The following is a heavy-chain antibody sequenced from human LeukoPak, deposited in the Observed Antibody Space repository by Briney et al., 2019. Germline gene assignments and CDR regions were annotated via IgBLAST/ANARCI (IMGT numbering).Heavy chain of an antibody. CDR2: IYYSGST. CDR3: ARDFGDGATAFDS. D-gene: IGHD3-3*01. CDR1: GGSISSGGYD. V-gene: IGHV4-31*03. Sequence: SETLSLTCTVSGGSISSGGYDWSWIRQHPGKGLEWIGYIYYSGSTYYNPSLKSRVTISVATSKNQFSLKLSSVAAADTAVYYCARDFGDGATAFDSWGQGTLVTVSS. J-gene: IGHJ4*02.